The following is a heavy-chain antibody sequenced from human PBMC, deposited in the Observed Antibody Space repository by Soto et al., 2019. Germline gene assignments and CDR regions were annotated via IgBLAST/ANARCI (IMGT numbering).Heavy chain of an antibody. CDR1: GFTFSSYG. CDR3: AKGDCGGDCYSFDAFDI. Sequence: QVQLVESGGGVVQPGRSLRLSCAASGFTFSSYGMHWVRQAPGKGLEWVAVISYDGGNKYYADSVKGRFTISRDNSKNTLYLQMNSLRAEDTAVYYCAKGDCGGDCYSFDAFDIWGQGTMVTVSS. V-gene: IGHV3-30*18. J-gene: IGHJ3*02. D-gene: IGHD2-21*02. CDR2: ISYDGGNK.